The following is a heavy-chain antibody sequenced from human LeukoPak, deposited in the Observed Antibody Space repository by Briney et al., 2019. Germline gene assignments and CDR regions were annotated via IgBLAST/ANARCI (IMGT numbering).Heavy chain of an antibody. CDR2: IYSSGNT. D-gene: IGHD3-3*01. V-gene: IGHV4-39*01. CDR3: ARHSGLRSPFDL. Sequence: SETLSLTCTVSGGSISTTNYYWGWIRQPPGRDLEWIGSIYSSGNTYYNPSLESRVTISVDTSKNQLSLKLTSATAADTSVYYCARHSGLRSPFDLWGQGTLVTVSS. CDR1: GGSISTTNYY. J-gene: IGHJ5*02.